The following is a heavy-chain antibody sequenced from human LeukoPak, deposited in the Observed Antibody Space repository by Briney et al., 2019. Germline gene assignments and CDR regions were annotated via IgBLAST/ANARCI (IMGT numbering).Heavy chain of an antibody. CDR3: ARLSIVGATAGGYYYGMDV. J-gene: IGHJ6*02. V-gene: IGHV3-23*01. CDR1: GFTFSSYA. Sequence: GGSLRLSCAASGFTFSSYAMSWVRQAPGKGLEWVSAISGSGGSTYYADSVKGRFTISRDNSKNSLYLQMNSLRAEDTAVYYCARLSIVGATAGGYYYGMDVWGQGTTVTVSS. D-gene: IGHD1-26*01. CDR2: ISGSGGST.